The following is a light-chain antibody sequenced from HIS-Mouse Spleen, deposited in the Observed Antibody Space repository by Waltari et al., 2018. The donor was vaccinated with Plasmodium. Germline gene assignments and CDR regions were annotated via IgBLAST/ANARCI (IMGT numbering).Light chain of an antibody. CDR1: QRVSSN. CDR2: GAS. Sequence: EIVMMQSPATLSVSPGERATLPCRASQRVSSNLAWYQQKPGQAPRLLIYGASTRATGIPARFSGSGSGTEFTLTISSLQSEDFAVYYCQQYNNWSFTFGPGTKVDIK. CDR3: QQYNNWSFT. J-gene: IGKJ3*01. V-gene: IGKV3-15*01.